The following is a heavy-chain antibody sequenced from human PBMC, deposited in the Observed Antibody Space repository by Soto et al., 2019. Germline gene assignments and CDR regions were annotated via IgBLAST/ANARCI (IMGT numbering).Heavy chain of an antibody. CDR2: MNPGSGDT. CDR1: GYSFTNHD. D-gene: IGHD3-16*01. V-gene: IGHV1-8*01. J-gene: IGHJ5*02. Sequence: ASVKFSCKASGYSFTNHDVTCVRQATGQGLEWMGWMNPGSGDTGYAQKFQGRVTMTRDISIATAYMELSSLRSDDTAIYYCARMATFGSLNWFDPWGQGNLVTVSS. CDR3: ARMATFGSLNWFDP.